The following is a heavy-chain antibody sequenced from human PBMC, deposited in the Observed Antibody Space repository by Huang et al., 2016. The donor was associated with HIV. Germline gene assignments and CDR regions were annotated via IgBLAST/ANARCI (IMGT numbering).Heavy chain of an antibody. Sequence: EVHLVESGGGLVQPGGSLRLSCAASGFTCSSYSMNWVRQTPGKWLEWVSYIMSIGSAKYYADSVKDRFTISRDNANNSWYLQMNSLRAEDAGVYFCAMGYGPFDFWGQGTLVTVSS. V-gene: IGHV3-48*01. CDR2: IMSIGSAK. CDR3: AMGYGPFDF. J-gene: IGHJ4*02. CDR1: GFTCSSYS. D-gene: IGHD5-18*01.